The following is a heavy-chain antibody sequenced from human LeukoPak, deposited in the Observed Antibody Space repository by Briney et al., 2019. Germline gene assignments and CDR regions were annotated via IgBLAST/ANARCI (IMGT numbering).Heavy chain of an antibody. CDR3: AKDRSSGWNSFFDY. V-gene: IGHV3-33*06. D-gene: IGHD6-19*01. CDR1: RFTFSSYG. Sequence: GGSLRLSCAASRFTFSSYGMHWVRQAPGKGLEWVAVIWYDGSNKYYADSVKGRFTISRDNSKNTLYLQMNSLRAEDTAVYYCAKDRSSGWNSFFDYWGQGTLVTVSS. CDR2: IWYDGSNK. J-gene: IGHJ4*02.